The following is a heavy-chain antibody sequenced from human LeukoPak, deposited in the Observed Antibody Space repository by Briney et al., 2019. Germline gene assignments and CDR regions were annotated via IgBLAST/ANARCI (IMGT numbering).Heavy chain of an antibody. V-gene: IGHV3-48*03. CDR2: ISTSGSTI. CDR1: GFTFSSYE. D-gene: IGHD3-16*01. J-gene: IGHJ4*02. CDR3: ASNRLSGYDPSPFDY. Sequence: PGGSLRLSCAASGFTFSSYEMNWVRQAPGKGLEWVSYISTSGSTIYYADSVKGRFTISRDNSKNTLYLQMNSLRAEDTAVYYCASNRLSGYDPSPFDYWGQGTLVTVSS.